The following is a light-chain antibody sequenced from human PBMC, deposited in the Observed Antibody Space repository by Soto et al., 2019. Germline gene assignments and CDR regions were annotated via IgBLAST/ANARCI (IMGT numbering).Light chain of an antibody. CDR1: QSISDS. Sequence: DIQMTQSPSTLSASVGDRVTITCRASQSISDSLAWYQQKPGKAPYLLISDASSLERGVPSRFSGSGSGTVSTLTISNMQPDDRATYDCQQYRGYSRTFGQGTKVEIK. CDR3: QQYRGYSRT. V-gene: IGKV1-5*01. CDR2: DAS. J-gene: IGKJ1*01.